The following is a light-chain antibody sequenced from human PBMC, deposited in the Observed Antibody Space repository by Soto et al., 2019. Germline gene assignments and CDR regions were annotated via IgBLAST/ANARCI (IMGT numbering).Light chain of an antibody. CDR2: WAS. Sequence: DIVMTQSPDSLAVSLGERATINCKSSQSILHSPNNKDALTWYQQKPGQPPKLLINWASTRESGVPDRFSGAGSGTDFTLGISSLQAEGVAVYYCQQFYTTPTFGQGTRVEI. V-gene: IGKV4-1*01. CDR3: QQFYTTPT. CDR1: QSILHSPNNKDA. J-gene: IGKJ1*01.